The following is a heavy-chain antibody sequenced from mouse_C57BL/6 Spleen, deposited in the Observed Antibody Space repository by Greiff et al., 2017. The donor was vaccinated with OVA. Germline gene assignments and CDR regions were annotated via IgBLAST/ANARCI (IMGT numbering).Heavy chain of an antibody. V-gene: IGHV2-9-1*01. D-gene: IGHD3-3*01. CDR2: IWTGGGT. CDR3: ARNRVYYFDY. CDR1: GFSLTSYA. J-gene: IGHJ2*01. Sequence: VQLQQSGPGLVAPSQSLSITCTVSGFSLTSYAISWVRQPPGKGLEWRGVIWTGGGTNYNSALKSRLSISKDNSKSQVFLKMNSLQTDDTARYYCARNRVYYFDYWGQGTTLTVSS.